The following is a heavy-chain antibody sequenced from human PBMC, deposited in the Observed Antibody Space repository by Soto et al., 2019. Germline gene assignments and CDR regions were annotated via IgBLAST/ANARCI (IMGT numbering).Heavy chain of an antibody. CDR2: ISSSSSYI. J-gene: IGHJ4*02. Sequence: PGGSLRLSCAASGFTFSSYSMNWVRQAPGKGLEWVSSISSSSSYIYYADSVKGRFTISRDNAKNSLYLQMNSLRAEDTAVYYCARVKTAAGGKDYWGQGTLVTVSS. V-gene: IGHV3-21*01. CDR3: ARVKTAAGGKDY. CDR1: GFTFSSYS. D-gene: IGHD6-13*01.